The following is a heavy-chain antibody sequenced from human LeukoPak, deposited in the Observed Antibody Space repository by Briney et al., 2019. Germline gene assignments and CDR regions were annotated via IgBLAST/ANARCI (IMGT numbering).Heavy chain of an antibody. CDR1: GGSFSGYY. CDR3: ARGDAGYGSGWYWGPRNWFDP. Sequence: SETLSLTCAVYGGSFSGYYWSWIRQPPGKGLEWIGEINHSGSTNYNPSLKSRVTISVDTSKNQFSLKLSSVTAADTAVYYCARGDAGYGSGWYWGPRNWFDPWGQGTLVTVSS. J-gene: IGHJ5*02. CDR2: INHSGST. D-gene: IGHD6-19*01. V-gene: IGHV4-34*01.